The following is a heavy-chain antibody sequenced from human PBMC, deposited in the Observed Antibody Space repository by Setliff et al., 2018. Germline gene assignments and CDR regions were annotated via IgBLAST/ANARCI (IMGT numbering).Heavy chain of an antibody. CDR3: ARDSYTSPDY. Sequence: PGGSLRLSCAASGFTFSTYTINWVRQAPGKGLEWVSTISSRSSHIYYADSVKGRFTISRDNAKNSLFLQMNSLGAEDTAVYYCARDSYTSPDYWGQGTLVTVSS. CDR2: ISSRSSHI. D-gene: IGHD6-13*01. V-gene: IGHV3-21*01. CDR1: GFTFSTYT. J-gene: IGHJ4*02.